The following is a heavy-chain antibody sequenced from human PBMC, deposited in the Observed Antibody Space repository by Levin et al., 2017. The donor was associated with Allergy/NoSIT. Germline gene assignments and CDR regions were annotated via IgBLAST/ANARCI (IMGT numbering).Heavy chain of an antibody. D-gene: IGHD2-15*01. V-gene: IGHV2-5*02. J-gene: IGHJ3*02. Sequence: SGPTLAKPTQTLTLTCTFSGFSLSTSGVGVGWIRQPPGKALEWLALIYWDDDKRYSPSLKSRLTITKDTSKNQVVLTMTNMDPVDTATYYCAHLSGVGVSVVAATPYAFDIWGQGTMVTVSS. CDR1: GFSLSTSGVG. CDR3: AHLSGVGVSVVAATPYAFDI. CDR2: IYWDDDK.